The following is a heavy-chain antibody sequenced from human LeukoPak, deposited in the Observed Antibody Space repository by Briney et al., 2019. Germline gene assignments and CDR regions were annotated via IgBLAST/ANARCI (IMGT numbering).Heavy chain of an antibody. J-gene: IGHJ4*02. CDR1: GGSFSGYY. V-gene: IGHV4-34*01. Sequence: SETQFLTCAVYGGSFSGYYWSWIRQPPGKGLEWIGEINHSGSTNYNPSLKSRVTISVDTSKNQFSLKLSSVTAADTAVYYCNYGDGGYFDYWGQGTLVTVSS. CDR2: INHSGST. D-gene: IGHD4-17*01. CDR3: NYGDGGYFDY.